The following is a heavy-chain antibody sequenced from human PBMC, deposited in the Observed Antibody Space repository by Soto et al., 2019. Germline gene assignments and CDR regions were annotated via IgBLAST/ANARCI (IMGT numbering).Heavy chain of an antibody. D-gene: IGHD6-6*01. CDR3: ARGGGSSPFDY. V-gene: IGHV3-11*01. CDR1: GFTFSDHY. CDR2: ISHRSLTI. J-gene: IGHJ4*02. Sequence: GGSLRLSCAASGFTFSDHYMAWVRQTPERGLEWLAYISHRSLTIYHARSVKDRFTISRDDATDSLYLQLNSLRVEDTAVYFCARGGGSSPFDYWGQGTVVTVSS.